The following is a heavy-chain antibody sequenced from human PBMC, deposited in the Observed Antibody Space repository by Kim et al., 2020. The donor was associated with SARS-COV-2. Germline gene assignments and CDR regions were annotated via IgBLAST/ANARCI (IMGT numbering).Heavy chain of an antibody. Sequence: GGSLRLSCAASGFTFSSYEMNWVRQPPGKGLEWVSYISSHGTIYYADSVKGRFTISRDNAKNSLFLQMNSLRAEDPAVYYCARGRSGYSTVGFYYYMDV. CDR2: ISSHGTI. D-gene: IGHD3-3*01. J-gene: IGHJ6*03. CDR3: ARGRSGYSTVGFYYYMDV. CDR1: GFTFSSYE. V-gene: IGHV3-48*03.